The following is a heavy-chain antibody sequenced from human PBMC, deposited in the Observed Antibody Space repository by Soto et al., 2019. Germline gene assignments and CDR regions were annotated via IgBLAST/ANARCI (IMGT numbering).Heavy chain of an antibody. CDR3: ARVGGSYYGSWDY. J-gene: IGHJ4*02. V-gene: IGHV3-30-3*01. CDR1: GFTFSSYV. Sequence: GGSLRLSCVASGFTFSSYVMHWVRQAPGKGLEWVAVTTYDGSNNQYADSVKGRFTISRDNSKSTLFLQMNTLRPEDTAVYYCARVGGSYYGSWDYWGQGTLVTVSS. CDR2: TTYDGSNN. D-gene: IGHD1-26*01.